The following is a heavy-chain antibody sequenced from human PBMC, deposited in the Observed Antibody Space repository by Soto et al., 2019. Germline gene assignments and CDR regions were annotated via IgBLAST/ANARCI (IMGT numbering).Heavy chain of an antibody. CDR1: GFIFSDHY. CDR2: IKNKANSYTT. D-gene: IGHD1-26*01. CDR3: TRFSLVGATGGRYFDY. V-gene: IGHV3-72*01. J-gene: IGHJ4*02. Sequence: VQLVESGGGLVQPGGSLRLSCAASGFIFSDHYMDWVRQAPGKGLEWVGRIKNKANSYTTEYAASVKGRFTISSDDSNNSLYLQMNSLKSEDTAVYYCTRFSLVGATGGRYFDYWCQGTLLTVSS.